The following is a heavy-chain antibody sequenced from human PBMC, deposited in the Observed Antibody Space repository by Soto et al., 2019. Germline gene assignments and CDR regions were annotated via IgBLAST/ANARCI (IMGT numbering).Heavy chain of an antibody. Sequence: PGESLKISCKGSGYSFTTYWINWVRQMPVKGLEWVGRIDPNDSYTSYSPSFQGHVTISADKSIKTAYLQWSSLKASDTAMYYCARSSAAGKYYYGMDVWGQGTTVTVSS. V-gene: IGHV5-10-1*01. CDR3: ARSSAAGKYYYGMDV. D-gene: IGHD6-13*01. CDR2: IDPNDSYT. J-gene: IGHJ6*01. CDR1: GYSFTTYW.